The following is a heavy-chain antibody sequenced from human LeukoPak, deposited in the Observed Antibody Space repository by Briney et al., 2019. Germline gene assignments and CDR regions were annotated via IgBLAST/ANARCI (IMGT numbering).Heavy chain of an antibody. Sequence: PGGSLRLSCAASGFTFSSYAMSWVRQAPGKGLEWVSAISGSGGSTYYADSVKGRFTISRGNAKNSLYLQMNSLRAEDTAVYYCARVLVVLDYWGQGTLVTVSS. CDR2: ISGSGGST. CDR1: GFTFSSYA. V-gene: IGHV3-23*01. CDR3: ARVLVVLDY. D-gene: IGHD3-22*01. J-gene: IGHJ4*02.